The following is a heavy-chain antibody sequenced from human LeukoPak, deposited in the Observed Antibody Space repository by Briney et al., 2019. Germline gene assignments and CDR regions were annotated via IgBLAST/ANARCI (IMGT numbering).Heavy chain of an antibody. Sequence: ASVKVSCKASGGTFSSYAISWVRQAPGQGLEWMGGIIPIFGTANYAQKFQGRVTITADESTSTAYMELSSLRSEDTAVYYCARVFCSGGSCYPRDYYGMDVWGQGTTVTVS. V-gene: IGHV1-69*13. CDR3: ARVFCSGGSCYPRDYYGMDV. CDR1: GGTFSSYA. J-gene: IGHJ6*02. D-gene: IGHD2-15*01. CDR2: IIPIFGTA.